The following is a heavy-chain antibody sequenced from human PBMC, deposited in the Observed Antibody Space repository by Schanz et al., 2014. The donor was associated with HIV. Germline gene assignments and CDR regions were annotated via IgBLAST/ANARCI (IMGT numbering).Heavy chain of an antibody. D-gene: IGHD6-13*01. J-gene: IGHJ4*02. CDR2: MNPHSGNS. CDR1: GGTFSSHA. CDR3: ARGPDYSRTSYNFDY. Sequence: QVQLVQSGAEVKKPGSSVKVSCKTTGGTFSSHAISWVRQAPGQGLEWMGWMNPHSGNSGYSQKFQGRVTMTRNTPTSTAYMTLNSLTSEDTAVYFCARGPDYSRTSYNFDYWGQGTLVAVSS. V-gene: IGHV1-8*02.